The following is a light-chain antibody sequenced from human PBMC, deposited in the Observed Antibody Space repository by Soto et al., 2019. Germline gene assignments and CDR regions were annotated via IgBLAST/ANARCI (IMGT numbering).Light chain of an antibody. CDR3: RSCTNSDTWV. V-gene: IGLV2-14*01. CDR1: SSDIGGYNY. J-gene: IGLJ3*02. Sequence: QSALTQPASVSGSPGQSITISCTGSSSDIGGYNYVSWYQQYPGKAPKFMIYEVSNRPSGISNRFSASKSGNTASLTISGLRAEDESDHYCRSCTNSDTWVFGGGTKHTVL. CDR2: EVS.